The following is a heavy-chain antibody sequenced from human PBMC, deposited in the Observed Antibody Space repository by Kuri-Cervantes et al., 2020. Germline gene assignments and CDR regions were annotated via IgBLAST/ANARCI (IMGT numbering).Heavy chain of an antibody. D-gene: IGHD3-10*01. J-gene: IGHJ4*02. CDR3: ARGMPNYYGSGSYYTIFHPFDY. CDR1: GFTFSSYG. Sequence: GGSLRLSCAASGFTFSSYGMHWVRQAPGKGLEWVAVIWYDGSNKYYADSVKGRFTISRDNSKNTLYLQMNSLRAEDTAVYYCARGMPNYYGSGSYYTIFHPFDYWGQGTLVTVSS. CDR2: IWYDGSNK. V-gene: IGHV3-33*01.